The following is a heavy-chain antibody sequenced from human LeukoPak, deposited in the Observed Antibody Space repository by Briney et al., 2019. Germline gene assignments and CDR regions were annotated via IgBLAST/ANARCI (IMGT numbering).Heavy chain of an antibody. V-gene: IGHV4-31*03. CDR3: AVGELGTKVVY. D-gene: IGHD3-10*01. CDR1: GGSVRSGGYC. J-gene: IGHJ4*02. Sequence: SETLSLTCTVSGGSVRSGGYCLNWIRQHPGEGLEWIGFIYDSGNAYYNPSYNPSLKSRVTISVDTSENQFSLKLTSVTAAGTAVYYCAVGELGTKVVYWGQGTLVTVSS. CDR2: IYDSGNA.